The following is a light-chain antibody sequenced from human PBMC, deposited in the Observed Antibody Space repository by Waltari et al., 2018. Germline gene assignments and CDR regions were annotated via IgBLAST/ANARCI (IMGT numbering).Light chain of an antibody. Sequence: SELTQDPAVSVALGQTVRITCQGDSLRNFYASWYQQFPGTAPKLLIYDNDKRPSGIPDRFSGSKSGTSATLGITGLQTGDEADYYCGTWDSSLSDVVFGGGTKLTVL. CDR1: SLRNFY. J-gene: IGLJ2*01. V-gene: IGLV1-51*01. CDR3: GTWDSSLSDVV. CDR2: DND.